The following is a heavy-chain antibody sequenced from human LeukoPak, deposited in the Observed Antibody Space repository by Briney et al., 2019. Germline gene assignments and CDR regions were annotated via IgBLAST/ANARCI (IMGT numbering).Heavy chain of an antibody. Sequence: ASVKVSCKASGYTFTGYHVHWVRQAPGQGLEWMGWINPNSGGTNHAQKFQGKVTMTRDTSISTAYMELNRLTSDDSAVYYCAAILSPYYYDSSGYQNLFDYWGQGTLVTVSS. CDR1: GYTFTGYH. D-gene: IGHD3-22*01. CDR2: INPNSGGT. CDR3: AAILSPYYYDSSGYQNLFDY. J-gene: IGHJ4*02. V-gene: IGHV1-2*02.